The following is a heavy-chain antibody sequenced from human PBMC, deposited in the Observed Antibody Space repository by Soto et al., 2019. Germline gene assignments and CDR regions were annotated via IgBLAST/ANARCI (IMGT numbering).Heavy chain of an antibody. CDR3: ARESHDILTGPPWVWYFYL. D-gene: IGHD3-9*01. CDR2: INDRGSI. CDR1: GGSFSGYY. V-gene: IGHV4-34*01. J-gene: IGHJ2*01. Sequence: QVQLQQWGAGPLRPLETLSLTCGVSGGSFSGYYWAWIRQSPGKGLEWVGEINDRGSINYNPSLKSRVSISVHTSKNHYSLNLRSVTAADTAVYYCARESHDILTGPPWVWYFYLWGRGTLVTVSS.